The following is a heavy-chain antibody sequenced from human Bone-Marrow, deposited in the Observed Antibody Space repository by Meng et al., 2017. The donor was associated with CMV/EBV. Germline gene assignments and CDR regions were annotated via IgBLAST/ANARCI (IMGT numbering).Heavy chain of an antibody. J-gene: IGHJ6*02. CDR1: GGTFSRYV. CDR2: MNPNSGNT. D-gene: IGHD3-9*01. Sequence: ASVKVSCKASGGTFSRYVFSWVRQATGQGLEWMGWMNPNSGNTGYAQKFQGRVTMTRNTSISTAYMELSSLRSEDTAVYYCASSQYDILTGYFHYGMDVWGQGTMVTVSS. V-gene: IGHV1-8*01. CDR3: ASSQYDILTGYFHYGMDV.